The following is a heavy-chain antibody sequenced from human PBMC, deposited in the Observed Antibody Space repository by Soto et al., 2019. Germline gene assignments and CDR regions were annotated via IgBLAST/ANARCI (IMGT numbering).Heavy chain of an antibody. Sequence: PERSLRLSCAACGFSFSSYGMHGVRQAPGKGLEWVAVISYDGRNKYYADAVKGRFTISRDHSKNTLYLQMSSLRAEDTAVYYCVKDGSSGWPYFYDMDVWGQGTTVTVSS. CDR3: VKDGSSGWPYFYDMDV. D-gene: IGHD6-19*01. CDR1: GFSFSSYG. J-gene: IGHJ6*02. V-gene: IGHV3-30*18. CDR2: ISYDGRNK.